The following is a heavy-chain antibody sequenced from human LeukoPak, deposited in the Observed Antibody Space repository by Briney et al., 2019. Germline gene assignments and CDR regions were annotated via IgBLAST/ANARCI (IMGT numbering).Heavy chain of an antibody. CDR1: GFSFGRYG. J-gene: IGHJ4*02. Sequence: GGSLRLSCAASGFSFGRYGMHWVRQAPGKGLEWVAVTWYDGSNKYYADSVKGRFTISRDNSKNTLYVQMNSLRAEDTAVYYCARDVVGQQLDLSIGYWGQGTLVTVSS. D-gene: IGHD6-13*01. CDR3: ARDVVGQQLDLSIGY. CDR2: TWYDGSNK. V-gene: IGHV3-33*01.